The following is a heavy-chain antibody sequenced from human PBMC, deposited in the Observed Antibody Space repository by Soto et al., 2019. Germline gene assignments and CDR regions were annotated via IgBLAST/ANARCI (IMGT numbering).Heavy chain of an antibody. D-gene: IGHD4-17*01. V-gene: IGHV4-34*01. CDR2: INHSGST. CDR1: GGSFSGYY. CDR3: ARWSPPMPTVTSDWFVP. J-gene: IGHJ5*02. Sequence: PSETLSLTCAVYGGSFSGYYWSWIRQPPGKGLEWIGEINHSGSTNYNPSLKSRVTISVDTSKNQFSLKLSSVTAADTAVYYCARWSPPMPTVTSDWFVPWGQGTLVTVSS.